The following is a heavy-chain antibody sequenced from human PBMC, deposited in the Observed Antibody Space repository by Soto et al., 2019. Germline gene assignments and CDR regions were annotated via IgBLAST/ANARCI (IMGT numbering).Heavy chain of an antibody. CDR1: GYTFTSYD. CDR2: MNPNSGNT. J-gene: IGHJ6*03. V-gene: IGHV1-8*01. Sequence: QVQLVQSGAEVKKPGASVKVSCKASGYTFTSYDINWVRQATGQGLEWMGWMNPNSGNTGYAQKFQGRVTMTRNTSISTAYIELSSLRSEDTDVYYCARGLYTMVRGEVYYYMDVWGKGTTVTVSS. D-gene: IGHD3-10*01. CDR3: ARGLYTMVRGEVYYYMDV.